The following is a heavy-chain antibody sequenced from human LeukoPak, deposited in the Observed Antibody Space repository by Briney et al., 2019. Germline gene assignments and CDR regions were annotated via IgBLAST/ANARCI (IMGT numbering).Heavy chain of an antibody. D-gene: IGHD4-23*01. Sequence: GGSLRLSCVVSGLSFSDYYMTWLRQTPGMGLEALAYISGMGHEIYYADSVKGRFTISRDNAKNSLYLQMNSLRPEDTALYYCSTGPRSLPYWGPGTLVTVSS. J-gene: IGHJ4*01. CDR2: ISGMGHEI. CDR1: GLSFSDYY. V-gene: IGHV3-11*01. CDR3: STGPRSLPY.